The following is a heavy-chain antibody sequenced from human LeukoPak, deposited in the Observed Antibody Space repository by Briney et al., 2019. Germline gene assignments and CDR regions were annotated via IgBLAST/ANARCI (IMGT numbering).Heavy chain of an antibody. CDR1: GFTFSNYA. CDR3: AKDADTSRLFYLDY. Sequence: GGSLRLSCAASGFTFSNYAMNWVRQAPGQGLEWVSVIGGSGGSIYYADSVKGRFTISRDNSNNTLCLQMNSLRAEDTAVYYCAKDADTSRLFYLDYWGQRPLVTVSS. CDR2: IGGSGGSI. V-gene: IGHV3-23*01. J-gene: IGHJ4*02.